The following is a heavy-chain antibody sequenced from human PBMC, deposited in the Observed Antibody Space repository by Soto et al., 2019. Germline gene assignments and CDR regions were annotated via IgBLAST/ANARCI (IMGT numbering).Heavy chain of an antibody. CDR1: GGSFSGYY. V-gene: IGHV4-34*01. CDR2: INQSGRT. CDR3: ARGLTTVTTVRYFDY. J-gene: IGHJ4*02. Sequence: QVQLQQWGAGLLKPSETLSLTCAVYGGSFSGYYWSWIRQPPGKGLEWIGEINQSGRTNYNPSLTRRLPITVDTPKNQFSVKLSSVTAADTAVYYCARGLTTVTTVRYFDYWGQGTMVTVSS. D-gene: IGHD4-17*01.